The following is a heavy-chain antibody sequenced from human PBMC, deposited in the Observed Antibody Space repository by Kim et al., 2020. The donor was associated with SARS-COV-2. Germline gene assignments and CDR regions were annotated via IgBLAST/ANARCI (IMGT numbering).Heavy chain of an antibody. D-gene: IGHD6-19*01. J-gene: IGHJ4*02. V-gene: IGHV3-43*01. CDR3: AKDRLSGWPYDFDY. Sequence: ADSVKGRVTISRDNSKNSRDLQMNSLRTEDTALYYCAKDRLSGWPYDFDYWGQGTLVTVSS.